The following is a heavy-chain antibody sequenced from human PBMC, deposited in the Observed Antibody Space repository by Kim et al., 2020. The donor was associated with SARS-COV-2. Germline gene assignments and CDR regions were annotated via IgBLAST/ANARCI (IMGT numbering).Heavy chain of an antibody. V-gene: IGHV3-48*02. J-gene: IGHJ4*02. Sequence: GGTVKGRFTISRDNAKNSRYRQMDSLGDEDTAVYYCARDPTTGIAFFDYWGQGTLVTVSS. CDR3: ARDPTTGIAFFDY. D-gene: IGHD1-1*01.